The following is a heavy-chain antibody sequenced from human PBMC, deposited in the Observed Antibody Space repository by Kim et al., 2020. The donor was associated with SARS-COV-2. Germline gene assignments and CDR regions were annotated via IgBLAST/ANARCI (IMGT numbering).Heavy chain of an antibody. CDR3: AKVSQGGRQQLVMEPLSFDY. D-gene: IGHD6-13*01. Sequence: GGSLRLSCAASGFTFSSYAMSWVRQAPGKGREWVSAISGSGGSTYYADSVKGRFTISRDNSKNTLYLQMNSLRAEDTAVYYCAKVSQGGRQQLVMEPLSFDYWGQGTLVTVSS. CDR2: ISGSGGST. CDR1: GFTFSSYA. V-gene: IGHV3-23*01. J-gene: IGHJ4*02.